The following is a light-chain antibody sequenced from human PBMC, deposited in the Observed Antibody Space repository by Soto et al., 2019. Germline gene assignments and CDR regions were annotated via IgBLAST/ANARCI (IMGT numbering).Light chain of an antibody. Sequence: QSVLTQPASVSGSPGQSITISCTGTSSDVGGCNYVSWYQQHPGKGPKLMIYEVSNRPSGVSNRFSGSKSGNTATLTISGLQAEDEADYYCSSYTSTTTRVFGTGTKVTVL. CDR3: SSYTSTTTRV. CDR1: SSDVGGCNY. J-gene: IGLJ1*01. CDR2: EVS. V-gene: IGLV2-14*03.